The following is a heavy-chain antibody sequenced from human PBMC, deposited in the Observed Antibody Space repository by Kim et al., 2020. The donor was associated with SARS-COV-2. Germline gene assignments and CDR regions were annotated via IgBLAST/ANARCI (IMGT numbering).Heavy chain of an antibody. Sequence: GGSLRLSCTASGFTFSSYAMNWVRQAPGKGLEWVAVISGDGGNTYYVDSVRGRFTISRDNSKNTLYLQMNSLRAEDTAVYYCVSEGGCWDAFDIWGQG. CDR1: GFTFSSYA. CDR2: ISGDGGNT. CDR3: VSEGGCWDAFDI. D-gene: IGHD3-16*01. V-gene: IGHV3-30-3*01. J-gene: IGHJ3*02.